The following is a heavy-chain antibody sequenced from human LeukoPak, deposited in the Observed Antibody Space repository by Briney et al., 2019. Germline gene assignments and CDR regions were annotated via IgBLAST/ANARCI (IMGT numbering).Heavy chain of an antibody. D-gene: IGHD5-12*01. V-gene: IGHV3-30*18. CDR3: AKVYSGYGHFDY. Sequence: PGGSLRLSCAASGFTFSSYGMHWVGQAPGKGRGGVAVISYDGSNKYYADSVKGRFTISRDNSKNTLYLQMNSLRAEDTAVYYCAKVYSGYGHFDYWGQGTLVTVSS. CDR2: ISYDGSNK. J-gene: IGHJ4*02. CDR1: GFTFSSYG.